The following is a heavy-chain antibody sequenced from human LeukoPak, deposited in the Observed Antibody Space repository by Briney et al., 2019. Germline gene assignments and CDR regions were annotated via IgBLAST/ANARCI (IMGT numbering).Heavy chain of an antibody. D-gene: IGHD3-3*01. Sequence: PGRSLRLSCAASGFTFSSYGMHWVRQAPGKGLEWVAVISYDGSNKYYADSVKGRFTISRDNSKNTLYLQMNSLRAEDTAVYYCARDSLYYDFWSGFLFSYWGQGTLVTVSS. J-gene: IGHJ4*02. CDR1: GFTFSSYG. CDR2: ISYDGSNK. V-gene: IGHV3-30*03. CDR3: ARDSLYYDFWSGFLFSY.